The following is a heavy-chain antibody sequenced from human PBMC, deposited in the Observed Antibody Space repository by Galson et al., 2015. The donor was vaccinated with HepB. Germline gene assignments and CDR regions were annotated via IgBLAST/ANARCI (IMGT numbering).Heavy chain of an antibody. J-gene: IGHJ4*02. CDR2: IYPGDSDT. D-gene: IGHD3-10*01. Sequence: QSGAEVKKPGESLKISCKGSGYSFTSYWIGWVRQMPGKGLEWMGIIYPGDSDTRYSPSFQGQVTISADKSISTAYLQWSSLKASDTAMYYCARPPRAGISGDPLDYWGQGTLVTVSS. CDR1: GYSFTSYW. CDR3: ARPPRAGISGDPLDY. V-gene: IGHV5-51*03.